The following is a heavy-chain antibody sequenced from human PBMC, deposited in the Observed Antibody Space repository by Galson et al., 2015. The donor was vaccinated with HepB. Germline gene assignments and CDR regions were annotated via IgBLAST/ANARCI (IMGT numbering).Heavy chain of an antibody. J-gene: IGHJ6*02. CDR3: AITTPPLYYYYGMDV. V-gene: IGHV3-11*01. D-gene: IGHD1/OR15-1a*01. CDR2: ISSSGSTI. CDR1: GFTFSDYY. Sequence: SLRLSCAASGFTFSDYYMSWIRQAPGKGLEWVPYISSSGSTIYYADSVKGRFTISRDNAKNSLYLQMNSLRAEDTAVYYCAITTPPLYYYYGMDVWGQGTTVTVSS.